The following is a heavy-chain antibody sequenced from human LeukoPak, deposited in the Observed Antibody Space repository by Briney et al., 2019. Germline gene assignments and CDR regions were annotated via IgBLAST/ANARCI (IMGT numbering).Heavy chain of an antibody. CDR1: GFPFRNYW. CDR2: IKQDGSEK. D-gene: IGHD3-10*01. CDR3: ARGRLLWFVELDY. J-gene: IGHJ4*02. Sequence: GVSLRLSCAASGFPFRNYWLTWVRQAPGKGLEWVASIKQDGSEKYYVDSVKGRFTISRDNAKNSLYLQMGSLRAEYTAMFYCARGRLLWFVELDYWGQGTLVTVSS. V-gene: IGHV3-7*01.